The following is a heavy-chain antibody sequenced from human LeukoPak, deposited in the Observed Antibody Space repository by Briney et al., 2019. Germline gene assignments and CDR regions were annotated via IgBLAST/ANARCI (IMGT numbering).Heavy chain of an antibody. D-gene: IGHD5-18*01. Sequence: GGSLRLSCAASGFTFSSYSMNWVRQAPGKGLEWVSPIGASGGSTYYADSVKGRFTISRDNSKNTLYLQMNSLRPEDTAVYYCVKESSEYSFGQNWFDPWGQGTLVTVSS. CDR3: VKESSEYSFGQNWFDP. CDR2: IGASGGST. CDR1: GFTFSSYS. V-gene: IGHV3-23*01. J-gene: IGHJ5*02.